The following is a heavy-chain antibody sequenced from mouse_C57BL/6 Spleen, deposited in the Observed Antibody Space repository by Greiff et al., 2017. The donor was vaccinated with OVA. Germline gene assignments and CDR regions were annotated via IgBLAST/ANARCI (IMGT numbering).Heavy chain of an antibody. Sequence: VQLQQPGAELVKPGASVKVSCKASGYTFTSYWMHWVKQRPGQGLEWIGRIHPSDSDTNYNQKFKGKATLTVDKSSSTAYMQLSSLTSEDSAVYYWARGDSSGYKFAYWGQGTLVTVSA. CDR3: ARGDSSGYKFAY. D-gene: IGHD3-2*02. J-gene: IGHJ3*01. CDR1: GYTFTSYW. CDR2: IHPSDSDT. V-gene: IGHV1-74*01.